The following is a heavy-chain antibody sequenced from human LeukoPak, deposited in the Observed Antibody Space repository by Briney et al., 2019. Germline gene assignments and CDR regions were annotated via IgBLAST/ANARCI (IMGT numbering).Heavy chain of an antibody. CDR3: TKDLVYLGYCSSTSCYAYAIDI. V-gene: IGHV3-30*18. CDR1: GFTFSSYG. Sequence: GGSLRLSCAASGFTFSSYGMHWVRQAPGKGLEWVAVISYDGSNKYYADSVKGRFTISRDNSKNTLYLQMNSLRAEDTAVYYCTKDLVYLGYCSSTSCYAYAIDIWGQGTMVTVSS. J-gene: IGHJ3*02. D-gene: IGHD2-2*01. CDR2: ISYDGSNK.